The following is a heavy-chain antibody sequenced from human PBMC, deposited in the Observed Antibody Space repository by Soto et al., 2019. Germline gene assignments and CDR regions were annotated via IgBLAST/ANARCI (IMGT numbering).Heavy chain of an antibody. J-gene: IGHJ5*02. CDR3: ARMETFGSLNWFDP. D-gene: IGHD3-16*01. V-gene: IGHV1-8*01. CDR2: MNPGSGDT. Sequence: GASVKVSCKASGYSFTNNDASWVRQATGQGPEWMGWMNPGSGDTGYAQKFQGRVTMTRDISIATAYMELSSLRSDDTAIYYCARMETFGSLNWFDPWGQGTLVTVSS. CDR1: GYSFTNND.